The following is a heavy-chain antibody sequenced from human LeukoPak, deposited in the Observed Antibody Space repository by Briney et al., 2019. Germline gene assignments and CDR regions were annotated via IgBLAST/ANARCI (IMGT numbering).Heavy chain of an antibody. V-gene: IGHV3-33*01. J-gene: IGHJ4*02. CDR3: AREPSSGFAFDY. CDR1: GFTFSSYG. D-gene: IGHD6-19*01. CDR2: IWYDGSNK. Sequence: GGSLRLSCAASGFTFSSYGMHWVRQAPGKGLEWVAFIWYDGSNKYYADSVKGRFTISRDNAKNSLYLQMNSLRAEDTAVYYCAREPSSGFAFDYWGQGTLVTVSS.